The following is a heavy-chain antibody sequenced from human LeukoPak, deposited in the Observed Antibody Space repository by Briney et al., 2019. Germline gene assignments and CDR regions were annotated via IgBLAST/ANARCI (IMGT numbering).Heavy chain of an antibody. Sequence: GASVKVSCKASGYTFTSYGISWVRQAPGQGLEWMGWISACNGNTNYAQKLQGRVTMTTDTSTSTAYMELRSLRSDDTAVYYCAKDGGGSGSSGGYYGMDVWGQGTTVTVSS. CDR1: GYTFTSYG. CDR3: AKDGGGSGSSGGYYGMDV. J-gene: IGHJ6*02. D-gene: IGHD3-10*01. V-gene: IGHV1-18*01. CDR2: ISACNGNT.